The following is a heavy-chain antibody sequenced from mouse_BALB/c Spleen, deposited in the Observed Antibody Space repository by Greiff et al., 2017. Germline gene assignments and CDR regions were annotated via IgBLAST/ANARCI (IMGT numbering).Heavy chain of an antibody. CDR2: ISDGGSYT. D-gene: IGHD3-3*01. CDR1: GFTFSDYY. J-gene: IGHJ1*01. CDR3: AREGTDPWYFDV. V-gene: IGHV5-4*02. Sequence: EVKLVESGGGLVKPGGSLKLSCAASGFTFSDYYMYWVRQTPEKRLEWVATISDGGSYTYYPDSVKGRFTISRDNAKNNLYLQMSSLKSEDTAMYYCAREGTDPWYFDVWGAGTTVTVSS.